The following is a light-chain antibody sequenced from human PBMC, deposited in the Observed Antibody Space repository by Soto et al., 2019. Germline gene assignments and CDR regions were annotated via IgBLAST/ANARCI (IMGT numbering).Light chain of an antibody. Sequence: PGERATLSCRASQSIRSGYLAWYQQKPGQAPRLLIYGTSSRATGIPDRFSGSGSGTDFTLTISRLEPEDFAVYYCQQYGTSPRTFGGGTKVEIK. V-gene: IGKV3-20*01. CDR1: QSIRSGY. CDR3: QQYGTSPRT. J-gene: IGKJ4*01. CDR2: GTS.